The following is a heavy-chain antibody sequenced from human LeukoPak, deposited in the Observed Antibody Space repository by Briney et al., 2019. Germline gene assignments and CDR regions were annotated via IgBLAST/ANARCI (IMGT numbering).Heavy chain of an antibody. D-gene: IGHD3-10*01. CDR1: GDSVSSFY. CDR2: IYYSGTT. J-gene: IGHJ6*03. Sequence: SETLSLTCTVSGDSVSSFYWSWIRQPPGKGLEWIGYIYYSGTTNYNPSLKSRVTISVDTSKNQFSVKLSSVTAADTAVYYCASVRRGFGESPKYYAYYYMGVWGKGTTVTISS. CDR3: ASVRRGFGESPKYYAYYYMGV. V-gene: IGHV4-59*08.